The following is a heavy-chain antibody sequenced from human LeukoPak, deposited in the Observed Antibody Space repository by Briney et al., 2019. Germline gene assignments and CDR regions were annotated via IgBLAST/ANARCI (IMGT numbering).Heavy chain of an antibody. D-gene: IGHD3-22*01. J-gene: IGHJ4*02. Sequence: GGSLRLSCAASGFTFSSYSMNWVRQAPGKGLEWVSYISSSSGSIYYADSVKGRFTISRDNAKNSLYLQMNSLTAEDTAVYYCAKSLSGYWSLYEYWGQGTLVTVSP. CDR3: AKSLSGYWSLYEY. CDR2: ISSSSGSI. CDR1: GFTFSSYS. V-gene: IGHV3-48*04.